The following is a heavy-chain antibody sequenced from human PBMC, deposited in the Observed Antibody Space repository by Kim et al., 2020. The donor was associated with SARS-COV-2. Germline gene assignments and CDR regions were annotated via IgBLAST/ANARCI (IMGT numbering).Heavy chain of an antibody. Sequence: SGKGQFTISRDNAKSSLSLQMNSLRAEDTAVYYCARSLYCSSTSCFYGMDVWGQGTTVTVSS. V-gene: IGHV3-48*03. J-gene: IGHJ6*02. CDR3: ARSLYCSSTSCFYGMDV. D-gene: IGHD2-2*01.